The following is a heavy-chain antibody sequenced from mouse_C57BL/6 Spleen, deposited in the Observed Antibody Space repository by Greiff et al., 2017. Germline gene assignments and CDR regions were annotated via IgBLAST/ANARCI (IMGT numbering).Heavy chain of an antibody. CDR3: ATTGTLGNYFDY. Sequence: EVHLVESGPGLVKPSQSLSLTCSVTGYSITSGYYWNWIRQFPGNKLEWMGYISYDGSNNYNPSLKNRISITRDTSKNQFFLKLNSVTTEDTATYYCATTGTLGNYFDYWGQGTTLTVSS. CDR2: ISYDGSN. D-gene: IGHD4-1*02. J-gene: IGHJ2*01. V-gene: IGHV3-6*01. CDR1: GYSITSGYY.